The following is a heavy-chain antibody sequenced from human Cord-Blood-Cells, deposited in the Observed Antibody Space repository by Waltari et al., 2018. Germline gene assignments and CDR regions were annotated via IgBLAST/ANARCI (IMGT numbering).Heavy chain of an antibody. V-gene: IGHV4-39*01. D-gene: IGHD3-10*01. CDR2: IYYSGST. Sequence: QLQLQESGPGLVKPSETLSLTCTVPGGSISSSSYYWGWIRQPPGKGLEWIGSIYYSGSTYYTPSLKSRVTISVDTSKNQFSLKLSSVTAADTAVYYCARHTLNPPRRGLYFDYWGQGTLVTVSS. CDR3: ARHTLNPPRRGLYFDY. J-gene: IGHJ4*02. CDR1: GGSISSSSYY.